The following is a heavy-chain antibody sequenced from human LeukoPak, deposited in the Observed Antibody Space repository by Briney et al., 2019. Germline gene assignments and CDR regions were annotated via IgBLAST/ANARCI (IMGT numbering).Heavy chain of an antibody. CDR1: GFTFSNYG. J-gene: IGHJ6*02. D-gene: IGHD1-26*01. Sequence: GRSLRLSCAASGFTFSNYGMRWVRQAPGKGLEWVAVIWYDGSNKYYVDSVKGRFTISRDNSKNTLYLQMNSLRAEDTAVYYCARVVEPTADYYYYGMDVWGQGTTVTVSS. CDR3: ARVVEPTADYYYYGMDV. CDR2: IWYDGSNK. V-gene: IGHV3-33*01.